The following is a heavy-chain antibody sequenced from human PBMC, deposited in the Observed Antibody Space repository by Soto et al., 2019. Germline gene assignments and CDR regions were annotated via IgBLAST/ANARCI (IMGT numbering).Heavy chain of an antibody. V-gene: IGHV1-2*04. CDR1: GYTFTSYA. J-gene: IGHJ6*02. Sequence: ASVKVSCKASGYTFTSYAMHWVRQAPGQGLEWMGWINPNSGGTNYAQKFQGWVTMTRDTSISTAYMELSRLRSDDTAVYYCARDLLNYDILTGPTKYYYYYGMDVWGQGTTVTVSS. D-gene: IGHD3-9*01. CDR2: INPNSGGT. CDR3: ARDLLNYDILTGPTKYYYYYGMDV.